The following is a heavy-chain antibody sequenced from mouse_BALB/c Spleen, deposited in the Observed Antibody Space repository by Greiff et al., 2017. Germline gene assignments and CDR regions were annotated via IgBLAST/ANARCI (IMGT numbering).Heavy chain of an antibody. Sequence: EVMLVESGGGLVKPGGSLKLSCAASGFTFSSYAMSWVRQSPEKRLEWVAEISSGGSYTYYPDTVTGRFTISRDNAKNTLYLEMSSLRSEDTAMYYCARDQAPTRLDVWGAGTTVTVSS. CDR1: GFTFSSYA. V-gene: IGHV5-9-4*01. D-gene: IGHD2-10*01. CDR2: ISSGGSYT. J-gene: IGHJ1*01. CDR3: ARDQAPTRLDV.